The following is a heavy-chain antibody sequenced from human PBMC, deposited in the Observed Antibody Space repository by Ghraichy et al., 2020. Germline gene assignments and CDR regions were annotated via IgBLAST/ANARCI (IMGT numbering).Heavy chain of an antibody. D-gene: IGHD1-26*01. CDR1: GGSISSSSYY. Sequence: SETLSLTCTVSGGSISSSSYYWGWIRQPPGKGLEWIGTIFYSGSTFYTPSLKSRVTISVDTCKNQFSLKLSSVTAADTAVYYCARHLIGGSQGYYFDYWGQGTLVTVSS. J-gene: IGHJ4*02. CDR3: ARHLIGGSQGYYFDY. CDR2: IFYSGST. V-gene: IGHV4-39*01.